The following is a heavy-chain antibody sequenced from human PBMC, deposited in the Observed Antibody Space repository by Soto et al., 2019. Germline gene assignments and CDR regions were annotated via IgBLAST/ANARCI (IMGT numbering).Heavy chain of an antibody. CDR1: GFTFSSYE. V-gene: IGHV3-48*03. CDR3: ASLIAARRRNWFDP. CDR2: ISSSGSTI. D-gene: IGHD6-6*01. J-gene: IGHJ5*02. Sequence: EVQLVESGGGLVQPGGSLRLSCAASGFTFSSYEMNWVRQAPGKGLEWVSYISSSGSTIYYADSVKGRFTISRDNDKNSLYLQMNSLRAEDTAVYYCASLIAARRRNWFDPWGHGTLVTVSS.